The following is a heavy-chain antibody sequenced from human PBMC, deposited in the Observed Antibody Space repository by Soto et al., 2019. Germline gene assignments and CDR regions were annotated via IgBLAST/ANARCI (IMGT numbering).Heavy chain of an antibody. J-gene: IGHJ4*01. D-gene: IGHD6-13*01. CDR3: AKTRYSSSCDLDY. Sequence: PGKGLEWVSYISSSGSTIYYADSVKGRFTISRDNAKNSLYLQMNSLRAEDTAVYYCAKTRYSSSCDLDYWGHGTLVTVSA. CDR2: ISSSGSTI. V-gene: IGHV3-11*01.